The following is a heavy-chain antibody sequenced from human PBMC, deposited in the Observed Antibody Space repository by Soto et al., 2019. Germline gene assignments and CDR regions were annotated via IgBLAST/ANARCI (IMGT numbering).Heavy chain of an antibody. CDR1: GYTFTSYG. V-gene: IGHV1-18*01. Sequence: ASVKVSCKASGYTFTSYGISWVRQAPGQGLEWMGWISAYNGNTNYAQKLQGRVTMTTDTSTSTAYMELRSLRSDDTAVYYCARDLLTYYYDSSGYQVDYWGQGTLVTVSS. CDR3: ARDLLTYYYDSSGYQVDY. CDR2: ISAYNGNT. J-gene: IGHJ4*02. D-gene: IGHD3-22*01.